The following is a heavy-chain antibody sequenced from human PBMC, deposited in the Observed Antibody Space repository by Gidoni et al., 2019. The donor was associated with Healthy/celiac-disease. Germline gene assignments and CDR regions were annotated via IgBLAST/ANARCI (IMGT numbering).Heavy chain of an antibody. CDR2: ISAYNGNT. CDR1: GYTVTSYG. Sequence: QVQLVQAGDAVKKPGASGKVSCKASGYTVTSYGLSWVRQAPGQGLEWMGWISAYNGNTNYAQKLQGRVTMTTDTSTSTAYMELRSLRSDDTAVYYCARDRAGDCSSTSCYTFRQPLDYWGQGTLVTVSS. V-gene: IGHV1-18*04. D-gene: IGHD2-2*02. J-gene: IGHJ4*02. CDR3: ARDRAGDCSSTSCYTFRQPLDY.